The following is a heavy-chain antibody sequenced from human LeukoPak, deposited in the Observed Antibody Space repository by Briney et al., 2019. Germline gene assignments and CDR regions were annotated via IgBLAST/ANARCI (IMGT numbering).Heavy chain of an antibody. V-gene: IGHV3-74*01. CDR2: VKSDGSNP. J-gene: IGHJ4*02. CDR1: RFSFSNYW. Sequence: GGSLRLSCAASRFSFSNYWMYWVRQAPGKGLVWVSRVKSDGSNPSYADSVKGRFTISRDNAVNMLYLQMNTLGAEDTAVYYCARDIVSGSGSLDYWGQGTLVTVSS. D-gene: IGHD3-10*01. CDR3: ARDIVSGSGSLDY.